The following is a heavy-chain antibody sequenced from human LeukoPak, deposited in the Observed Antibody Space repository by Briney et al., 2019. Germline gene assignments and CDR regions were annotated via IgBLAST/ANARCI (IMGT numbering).Heavy chain of an antibody. CDR1: GFTVSSNY. D-gene: IGHD3-3*01. CDR2: IYSGGST. J-gene: IGHJ4*01. V-gene: IGHV3-66*01. Sequence: GGSLRLSCAASGFTVSSNYMSWVRQAPGKGLEWVGVIYSGGSTYYAASVSGRFTISRDNSKNTLYLQMNSLRAEDTAVYYCARGPSTSNNFWSGYDYFGCWGPVALVTVST. CDR3: ARGPSTSNNFWSGYDYFGC.